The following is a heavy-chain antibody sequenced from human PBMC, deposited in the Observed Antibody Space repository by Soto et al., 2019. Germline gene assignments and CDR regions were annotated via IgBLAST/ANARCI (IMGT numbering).Heavy chain of an antibody. Sequence: QVQLVQSGAEVKKPGASVKVSCKASGYTFTSYGISSVRQAPGQGLEWMGWIGGYNGNTHYAQNLQGRVTMTIDTSTSTAYMELRSLRSDDAAVYYCARDDPPYYDTLTGYYSMDYWGQGTLVTVSS. CDR2: IGGYNGNT. D-gene: IGHD3-9*01. CDR1: GYTFTSYG. V-gene: IGHV1-18*01. J-gene: IGHJ4*02. CDR3: ARDDPPYYDTLTGYYSMDY.